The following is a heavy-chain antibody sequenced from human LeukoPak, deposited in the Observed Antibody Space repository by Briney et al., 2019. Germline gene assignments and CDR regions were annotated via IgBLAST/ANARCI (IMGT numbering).Heavy chain of an antibody. CDR1: GFTVSNNY. J-gene: IGHJ3*02. Sequence: GGSLRLSCAASGFTVSNNYMNWVRQAPGKGLEWVSVMYSGGTTYYADSVKGRFSISRDKSKNTVFLQMSSLKAEDTAVYYCAKSPTVDAAFDIWGQGTMVTASS. V-gene: IGHV3-53*01. D-gene: IGHD4-23*01. CDR3: AKSPTVDAAFDI. CDR2: MYSGGTT.